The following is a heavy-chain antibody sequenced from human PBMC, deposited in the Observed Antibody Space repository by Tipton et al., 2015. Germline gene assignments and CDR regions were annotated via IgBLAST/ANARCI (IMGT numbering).Heavy chain of an antibody. V-gene: IGHV4-59*01. CDR3: ARDLEHGMDV. CDR2: ISFSDTT. Sequence: TLSLTCTVSGVSISSYYWTWIRQPPGKGLEWIGYISFSDTTHYNPSLKSRITISLNTSKSQFSLKMSSVTAADTAVYFCARDLEHGMDVWGQGTTVTVS. J-gene: IGHJ6*02. CDR1: GVSISSYY.